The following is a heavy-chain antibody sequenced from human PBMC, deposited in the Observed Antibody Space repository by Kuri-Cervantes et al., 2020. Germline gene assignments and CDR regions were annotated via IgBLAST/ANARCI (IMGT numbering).Heavy chain of an antibody. J-gene: IGHJ6*03. CDR3: ARLLRGSNPYYYYYMDV. V-gene: IGHV1-69*06. D-gene: IGHD3-10*01. CDR1: GGTFSSYA. CDR2: IIPIFGTA. Sequence: SVKVSCKASGGTFSSYAISWVRQAPGQGLEWMGGIIPIFGTANYAQKFQGRVTITADKSTSTAYMELSSLRSEDTAVYYCARLLRGSNPYYYYYMDVWGKGTTVTVSS.